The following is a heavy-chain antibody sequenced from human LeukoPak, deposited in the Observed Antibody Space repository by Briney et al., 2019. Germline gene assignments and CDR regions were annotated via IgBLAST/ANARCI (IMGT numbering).Heavy chain of an antibody. V-gene: IGHV3-74*01. CDR1: GFTFSSYW. CDR3: ASEPLCSGGNCYRAADF. CDR2: INTDGSST. J-gene: IGHJ4*02. Sequence: GGSLRLSCAASGFTFSSYWMHWVRQAPGKGLVWVSRINTDGSSTSYADSVKGRFTISRDNSKNTLYLQMNSLRAEDTAVYYCASEPLCSGGNCYRAADFWGQGTLVTVSS. D-gene: IGHD2-15*01.